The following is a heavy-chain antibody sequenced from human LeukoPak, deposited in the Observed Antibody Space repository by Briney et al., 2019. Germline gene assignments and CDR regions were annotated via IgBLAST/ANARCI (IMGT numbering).Heavy chain of an antibody. D-gene: IGHD4-17*01. Sequence: PSETLSLTCAVYSGSFSGYYWSWIRQPPGKGLEWIGEINHSGSTNYNPSLKSRVTISVDTSKNQFSLKLSSVTAADTAVYYCARGFPGTTVTTYFQHWGQGTLVTVSS. CDR3: ARGFPGTTVTTYFQH. J-gene: IGHJ1*01. CDR1: SGSFSGYY. CDR2: INHSGST. V-gene: IGHV4-34*01.